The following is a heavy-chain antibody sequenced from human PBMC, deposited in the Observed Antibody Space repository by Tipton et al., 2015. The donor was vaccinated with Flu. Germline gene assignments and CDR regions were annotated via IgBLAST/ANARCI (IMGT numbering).Heavy chain of an antibody. CDR3: ARGGVAAAGHALYYFDY. V-gene: IGHV3-48*04. J-gene: IGHJ4*02. Sequence: SLRLSCAASGFTFSSYSMNWVRQAPGKGLEWVSYISSSSSTIYYADSVKGRFTISRDNAKNSLYLQMNSLRAEDTAVYYCARGGVAAAGHALYYFDYWGQGTLVTVSS. CDR2: ISSSSSTI. CDR1: GFTFSSYS. D-gene: IGHD6-13*01.